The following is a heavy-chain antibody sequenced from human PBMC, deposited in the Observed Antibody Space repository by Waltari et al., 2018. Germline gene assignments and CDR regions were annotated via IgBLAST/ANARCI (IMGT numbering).Heavy chain of an antibody. CDR1: GGTFSSYA. D-gene: IGHD6-13*01. V-gene: IGHV1-69*14. J-gene: IGHJ6*03. CDR3: ARIFSSSWSYYYYYMDV. CDR2: IIPICGTA. Sequence: QVQLVQSGAEVKKPGSSVKVSCKASGGTFSSYAISWVRQAPGQGLEWMGGIIPICGTANYAQKFQGRVTITADKSTSTAYMELSSLRSEDTAVYYCARIFSSSWSYYYYYMDVWGKGTTVTVSS.